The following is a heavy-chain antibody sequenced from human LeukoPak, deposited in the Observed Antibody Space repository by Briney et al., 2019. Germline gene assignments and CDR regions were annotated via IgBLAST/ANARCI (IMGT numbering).Heavy chain of an antibody. CDR3: AKLLRSNTVYDS. D-gene: IGHD2-2*01. Sequence: GSLRLSCAASGFTFDDYGMSWVRQAPGKGLEWVSGINWNGGSTGYADSVKGRFTISRDNAKNSLYLQMNSLRAEDTALYYCAKLLRSNTVYDSWGRGALVTVSS. J-gene: IGHJ5*01. V-gene: IGHV3-20*04. CDR2: INWNGGST. CDR1: GFTFDDYG.